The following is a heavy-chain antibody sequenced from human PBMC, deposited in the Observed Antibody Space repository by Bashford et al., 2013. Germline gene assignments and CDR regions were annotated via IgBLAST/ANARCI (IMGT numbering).Heavy chain of an antibody. J-gene: IGHJ1*01. Sequence: VASVKVSCKASGGTFSSYVIRWVRQAPGQGLEWMGGIIPILGIANYAQKFQGRVTITTDTSASTGYMELSSLRSEDTAVYYCARDCTVATGAEYFPHWGQGTLVTVSS. CDR2: IIPILGIA. V-gene: IGHV1-69*10. D-gene: IGHD4-17*01. CDR1: GGTFSSYV. CDR3: ARDCTVATGAEYFPH.